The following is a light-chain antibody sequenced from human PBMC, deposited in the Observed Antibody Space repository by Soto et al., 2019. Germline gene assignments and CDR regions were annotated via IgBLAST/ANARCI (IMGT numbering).Light chain of an antibody. Sequence: EIVMTQSPDTLSVSPGERATLSCRASQSVGSNLAGYQQPPGQATRLLIHSASTRATGIPDRFSGSGSGTEFTLTISSLQSEDFAVYYGQQYDNWPRTFGPGPKLDIK. J-gene: IGKJ2*01. V-gene: IGKV3-15*01. CDR3: QQYDNWPRT. CDR2: SAS. CDR1: QSVGSN.